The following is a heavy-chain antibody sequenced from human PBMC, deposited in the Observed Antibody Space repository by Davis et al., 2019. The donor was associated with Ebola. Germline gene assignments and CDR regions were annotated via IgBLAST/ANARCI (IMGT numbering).Heavy chain of an antibody. D-gene: IGHD2-15*01. CDR1: GYTFTSYG. CDR3: AGGGYCSGGSCYGDWFDP. Sequence: AASVKVSCKASGYTFTSYGISWVRQAPGQGLEWMGWINPNSGGTNYAQKFQGWVTMTRDTSISTAYMELSRLRSDDTAVYYCAGGGYCSGGSCYGDWFDPWAREPWSPSPQ. J-gene: IGHJ5*02. V-gene: IGHV1-2*04. CDR2: INPNSGGT.